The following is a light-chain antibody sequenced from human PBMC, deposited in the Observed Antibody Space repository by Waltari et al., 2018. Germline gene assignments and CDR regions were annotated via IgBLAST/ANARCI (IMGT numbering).Light chain of an antibody. J-gene: IGKJ2*01. V-gene: IGKV4-1*01. CDR2: WAS. Sequence: DIVMTQSPDSLAVSLGERATINCKSSQSVFSSNNNKNSLGWYQQRPGQPPKMIMYWASTRESGVPDRFSVSGSGTDFTLTITNLQAEDVAVYYCQQYYSSRYTFGQGTKLEIK. CDR3: QQYYSSRYT. CDR1: QSVFSSNNNKNS.